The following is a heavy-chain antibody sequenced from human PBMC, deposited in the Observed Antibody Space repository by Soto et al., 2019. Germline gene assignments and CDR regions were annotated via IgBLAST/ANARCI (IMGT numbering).Heavy chain of an antibody. V-gene: IGHV1-69*13. CDR1: GGTFSSYA. J-gene: IGHJ6*02. CDR2: IIPIFGTA. CDR3: ARVLGNYDFWSCYPPGSMDV. Sequence: SVKVSCKASGGTFSSYAISWVRQAPGQGLEWMGGIIPIFGTANYAQKFQGRVTITADESTSTAYMELSSLRSEDTAVYYCARVLGNYDFWSCYPPGSMDVWGQGTTVTVSS. D-gene: IGHD3-3*01.